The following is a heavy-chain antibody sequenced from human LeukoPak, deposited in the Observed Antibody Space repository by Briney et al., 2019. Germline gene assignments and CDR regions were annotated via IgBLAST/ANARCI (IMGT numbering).Heavy chain of an antibody. CDR1: GFTFSSCW. CDR3: ARVTSLTGTIFDS. D-gene: IGHD1-7*01. CDR2: INSDGSST. Sequence: PGGSLRLSCAASGFTFSSCWMHWVPQVPGKGLVWVARINSDGSSTSYADSVKGRFTISRDNAKNTLYLQMSSLRVEDTAVYYCARVTSLTGTIFDSWGQGTLVTVST. J-gene: IGHJ4*02. V-gene: IGHV3-74*01.